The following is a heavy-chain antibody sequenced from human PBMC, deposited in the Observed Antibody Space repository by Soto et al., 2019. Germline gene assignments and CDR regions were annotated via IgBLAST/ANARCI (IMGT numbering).Heavy chain of an antibody. Sequence: GESLKISCKGSGYSFTSYWISWVRQMPGKGLERMGRIDPSDSYANYSPSFQGHVTISADKSISTAYLQWSSLKASDTAIYYCAMEGSSIPRSNWGSYYGVDVLCQWATVIV. J-gene: IGHJ6*02. CDR2: IDPSDSYA. D-gene: IGHD7-27*01. CDR1: GYSFTSYW. V-gene: IGHV5-10-1*01. CDR3: AMEGSSIPRSNWGSYYGVDV.